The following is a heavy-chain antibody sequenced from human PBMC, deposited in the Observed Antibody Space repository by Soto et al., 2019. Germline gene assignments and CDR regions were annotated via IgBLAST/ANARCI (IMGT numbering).Heavy chain of an antibody. Sequence: WESLKISCKGVGYKFGSAWIGWVRQMPGKGLEWMGIIKPGTSDIRYSPSCRGHVTISADEAVSTAYLQWSSLKASDTAMYYCARQLSHICDSWGQGTLVTVSS. CDR1: GYKFGSAW. D-gene: IGHD3-3*02. CDR3: ARQLSHICDS. V-gene: IGHV5-51*01. CDR2: IKPGTSDI. J-gene: IGHJ4*02.